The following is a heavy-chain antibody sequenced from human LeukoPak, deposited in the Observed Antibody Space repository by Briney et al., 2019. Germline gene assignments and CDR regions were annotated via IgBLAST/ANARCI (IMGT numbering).Heavy chain of an antibody. V-gene: IGHV3-7*01. D-gene: IGHD3-3*01. J-gene: IGHJ4*02. CDR1: GSTFSSYW. CDR3: AGYDFWSGYHTFDY. Sequence: PGGSLRLSCAASGSTFSSYWMSWVRQAPGKGLEWVANIKQVGSEKYYVDSVKGRFTISRDNAKNSLYLQMNSLRAEDTAVYYCAGYDFWSGYHTFDYWGQGTLVTVSS. CDR2: IKQVGSEK.